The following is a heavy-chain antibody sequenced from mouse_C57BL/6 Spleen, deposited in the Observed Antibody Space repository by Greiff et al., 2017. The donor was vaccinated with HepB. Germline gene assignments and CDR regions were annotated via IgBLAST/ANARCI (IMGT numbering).Heavy chain of an antibody. CDR1: GYTFTSYW. V-gene: IGHV1-53*01. J-gene: IGHJ4*01. CDR2: INPSNGGT. D-gene: IGHD1-1*01. CDR3: ARGAYYGSSFYAMDY. Sequence: QVQLQQSGTELVKPGASVKLSCKASGYTFTSYWMHWVKQRPGQGLEWIGNINPSNGGTNYNEKFKSKATLTVDKSSSTAYMQLSSLTSEDSAVYYCARGAYYGSSFYAMDYWGQGTSVTVSS.